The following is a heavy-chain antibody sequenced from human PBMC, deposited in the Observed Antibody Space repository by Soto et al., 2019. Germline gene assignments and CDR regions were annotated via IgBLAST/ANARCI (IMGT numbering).Heavy chain of an antibody. V-gene: IGHV4-4*02. Sequence: QVQLQESGPGLVKPSGTLSLTCAVSGGSITSSDWWSWVRQPPGKGLEWIGETSHGGSTTYNPSLKGRVTISVDKSKNQFSLKLSSVTAADTAVYYCARDGHSSGWSWGQGTLVTVSS. CDR2: TSHGGST. J-gene: IGHJ5*02. D-gene: IGHD6-19*01. CDR1: GGSITSSDW. CDR3: ARDGHSSGWS.